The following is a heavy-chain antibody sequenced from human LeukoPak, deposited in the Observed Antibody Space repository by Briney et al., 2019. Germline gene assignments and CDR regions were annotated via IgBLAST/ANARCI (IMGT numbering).Heavy chain of an antibody. D-gene: IGHD5-18*01. Sequence: GGSLRLSCAASAFTFSSYDMSWVRQAPGKGLEWVSTLSGSGGSKKYADSVKGRFTISRDNSKNTLYLQMNSLRAEDTAVYYCAKDRGYSYGLYYFDYWGQGTLVTVSS. J-gene: IGHJ4*02. V-gene: IGHV3-23*01. CDR2: LSGSGGSK. CDR3: AKDRGYSYGLYYFDY. CDR1: AFTFSSYD.